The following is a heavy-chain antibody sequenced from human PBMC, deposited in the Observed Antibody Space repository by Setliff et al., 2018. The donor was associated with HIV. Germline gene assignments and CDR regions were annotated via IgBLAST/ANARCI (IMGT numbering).Heavy chain of an antibody. J-gene: IGHJ5*02. D-gene: IGHD6-19*01. CDR3: ARGPGWPNWFDP. CDR1: GGSISSDNYY. CDR2: IYTSGNT. Sequence: TSETLSLTCTVSGGSISSDNYYWSWIRQPAGKGLGWIGRIYTSGNTNYNPSLKSRVTISVDTSKNQFSLKLSSVTAADTAVYYCARGPGWPNWFDPWGQGTLVTVSS. V-gene: IGHV4-61*02.